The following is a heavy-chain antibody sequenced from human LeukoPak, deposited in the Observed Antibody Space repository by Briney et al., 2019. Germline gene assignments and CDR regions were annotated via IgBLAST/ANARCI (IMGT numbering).Heavy chain of an antibody. Sequence: PGGSLRLSCAASGFTFSDYYMSGIRQAPGKGLEGASYISSSGSTIYYADSVKGRFTISRDNAKNSLYLQMTSLRAEDTAVYYCARDRDYYDSSGYPRSWYFDLWGRGTLVTVSS. V-gene: IGHV3-11*01. D-gene: IGHD3-22*01. CDR1: GFTFSDYY. CDR2: ISSSGSTI. CDR3: ARDRDYYDSSGYPRSWYFDL. J-gene: IGHJ2*01.